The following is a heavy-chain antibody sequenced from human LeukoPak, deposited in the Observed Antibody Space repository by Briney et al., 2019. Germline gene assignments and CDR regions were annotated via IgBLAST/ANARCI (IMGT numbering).Heavy chain of an antibody. J-gene: IGHJ4*02. CDR2: ITYDGSNK. CDR1: GFTFSNYG. D-gene: IGHD3-10*01. CDR3: AKDQDSGNRIPDY. Sequence: GGSLRLSCAASGFTFSNYGMHWVRQVPVKGLEWVAAITYDGSNKFYADSVKGRFTIYRDNSKNTLYLQTNSLRAEDTAVYYCAKDQDSGNRIPDYWGQGTLVTVSS. V-gene: IGHV3-30*18.